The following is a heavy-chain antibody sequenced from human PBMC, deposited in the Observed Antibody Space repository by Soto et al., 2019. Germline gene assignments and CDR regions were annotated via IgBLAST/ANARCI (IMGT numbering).Heavy chain of an antibody. CDR3: ARAPVGYTIFGVEYGMDV. CDR1: GGSISSYY. CDR2: IYYSGST. D-gene: IGHD3-3*01. Sequence: SETLSLTCTVSGGSISSYYWSWIRQPPGKGLEWIGYIYYSGSTNYNPSLKSRVTISVDTSRNQFSLKLSSVTAADTAVNYCARAPVGYTIFGVEYGMDVWGQGTTVTVSS. J-gene: IGHJ6*02. V-gene: IGHV4-59*01.